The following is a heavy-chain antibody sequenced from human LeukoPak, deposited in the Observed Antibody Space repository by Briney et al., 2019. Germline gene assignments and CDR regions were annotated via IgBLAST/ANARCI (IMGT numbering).Heavy chain of an antibody. V-gene: IGHV3-48*01. J-gene: IGHJ3*02. Sequence: GGSLRLSCAASGFTFSSYSMNWVRQAPGEGLEWVSSIRSSSTTIYYADSVKGRFTISRDNAKNSLYLQMNSLRAEDTAVYYCARAKRNGFDIWGQGTMATVSS. CDR1: GFTFSSYS. CDR3: ARAKRNGFDI. CDR2: IRSSSTTI.